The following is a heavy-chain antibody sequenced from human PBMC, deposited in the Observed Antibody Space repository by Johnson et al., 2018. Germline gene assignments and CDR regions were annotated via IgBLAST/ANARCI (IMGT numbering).Heavy chain of an antibody. D-gene: IGHD3-16*01. CDR1: GFTFSTYA. V-gene: IGHV3-30*18. J-gene: IGHJ1*01. CDR2: ISYDESNK. Sequence: QVQLVESGGGVVQPGRSLRLSCAASGFTFSTYAMHWVRQAPGKGLEWVSVISYDESNKDYADSVKGRFTISRDNSKNTRYLEMNSLRVEDTAVDYCAKDDRPTLRPGAYFQHWGQGTLVTVSS. CDR3: AKDDRPTLRPGAYFQH.